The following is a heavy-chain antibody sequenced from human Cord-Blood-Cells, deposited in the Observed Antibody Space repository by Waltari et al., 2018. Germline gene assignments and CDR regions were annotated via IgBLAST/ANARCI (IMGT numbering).Heavy chain of an antibody. V-gene: IGHV1-69*01. CDR3: ASRDITMVQGVKYYYYGMDV. D-gene: IGHD3-10*01. CDR1: GGTFSSYA. CDR2: IIPIFGTA. Sequence: QVQLVQSGAEVKKPGSSVKVSCKASGGTFSSYAISWVRQAPGQGLEWMGGIIPIFGTANYAQKFQGRVTITADESTSTAYMELSSLRSEDTAVYYCASRDITMVQGVKYYYYGMDVWGQGTTVTVSS. J-gene: IGHJ6*02.